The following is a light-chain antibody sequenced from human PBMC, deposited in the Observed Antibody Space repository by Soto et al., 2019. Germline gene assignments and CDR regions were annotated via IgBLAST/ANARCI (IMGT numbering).Light chain of an antibody. V-gene: IGKV3-11*01. CDR2: HVS. CDR3: QHYSSWLRS. Sequence: EVVLTQSPATLSLSPGERATLSCRASQSVVNLAWYQHKRGQAPRLLIYHVSTRATGIPSRFSGSGSETDFTLTISSLEPEDFAVYYCQHYSSWLRSFGGGTKVEIK. CDR1: QSVVN. J-gene: IGKJ4*01.